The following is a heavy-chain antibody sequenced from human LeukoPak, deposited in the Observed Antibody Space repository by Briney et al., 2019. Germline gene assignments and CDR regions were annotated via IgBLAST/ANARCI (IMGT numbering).Heavy chain of an antibody. CDR3: ARDYADYVGYFFFDY. Sequence: GGSLRLSCAASGFTFNNYAMNWVRQAPGKGLEWVSSISGGGETTYYADSAKGGFTISRDNSQNTLYLQMNSLRAEDTAVYYCARDYADYVGYFFFDYWGQGTLVTVSS. V-gene: IGHV3-23*01. CDR1: GFTFNNYA. CDR2: ISGGGETT. J-gene: IGHJ4*02. D-gene: IGHD4-17*01.